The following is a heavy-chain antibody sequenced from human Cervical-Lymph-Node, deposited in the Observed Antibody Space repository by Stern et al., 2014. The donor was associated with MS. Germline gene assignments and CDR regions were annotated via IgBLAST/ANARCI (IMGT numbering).Heavy chain of an antibody. V-gene: IGHV5-51*01. CDR1: GYSFTIYY. CDR3: ARHVQGFDY. CDR2: IYPYDSDT. Sequence: EVQLVESGAEVKKPGESLKISCKLSGYSFTIYYIALVRQMPGKGLEWMVVIYPYDSDTTYSPSFQGQVTISADKSITTAYLQWSSLRASDTAMYYCARHVQGFDYWGQGTLVTVSS. J-gene: IGHJ4*02.